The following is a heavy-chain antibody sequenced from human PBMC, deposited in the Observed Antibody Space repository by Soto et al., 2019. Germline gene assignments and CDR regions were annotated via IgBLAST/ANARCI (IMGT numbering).Heavy chain of an antibody. CDR2: INIDGTEK. D-gene: IGHD6-19*01. Sequence: EVPLVESGGALVQPGGSLRLSCATSGFTFTHYWMNWVRQAPGKGLEWVANINIDGTEKHYGDSVKGRFTISRDNAKNSLYLQMDSLRDEDMAVYYCARNRGWEMLDYWGQGTLVTVSS. CDR3: ARNRGWEMLDY. CDR1: GFTFTHYW. J-gene: IGHJ4*02. V-gene: IGHV3-7*01.